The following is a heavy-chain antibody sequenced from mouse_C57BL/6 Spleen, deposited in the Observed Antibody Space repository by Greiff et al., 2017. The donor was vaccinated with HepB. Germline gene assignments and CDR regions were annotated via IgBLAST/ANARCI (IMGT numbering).Heavy chain of an antibody. V-gene: IGHV1-82*01. D-gene: IGHD3-2*02. CDR1: GYAFSSSW. J-gene: IGHJ3*01. CDR3: ARPTAQAFAY. Sequence: QVQLQQSGPELVKPGASVKISCKASGYAFSSSWMNWVKQRPGKGLEWIGRIYPGDGDTNYNGKFKGKATLTADKSSSTAYMQLSSLTSEDSAVYFCARPTAQAFAYWGQGTLVTVSA. CDR2: IYPGDGDT.